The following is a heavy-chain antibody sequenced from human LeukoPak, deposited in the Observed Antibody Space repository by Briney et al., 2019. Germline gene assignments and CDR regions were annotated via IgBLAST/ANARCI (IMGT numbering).Heavy chain of an antibody. CDR2: IHYTGST. CDR1: GGSISSYY. J-gene: IGHJ5*02. CDR3: ARGGYYGSGNDFRFDP. V-gene: IGHV4-59*01. D-gene: IGHD3-10*01. Sequence: SETLSLTCTVSGGSISSYYWSWVRQSPGKGLECIGYIHYTGSTNYNPSLKSRVTISVETSKNQFSLKLKSVTAADTAVYYCARGGYYGSGNDFRFDPWGQGTLVTVSS.